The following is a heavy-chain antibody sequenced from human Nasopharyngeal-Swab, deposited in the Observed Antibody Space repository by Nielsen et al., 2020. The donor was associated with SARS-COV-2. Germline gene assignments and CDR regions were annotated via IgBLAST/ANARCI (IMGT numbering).Heavy chain of an antibody. CDR3: ARALHIYYYDSSGYFGDAFDI. CDR2: ISSSSRTI. J-gene: IGHJ3*02. D-gene: IGHD3-22*01. Sequence: VRQAPGKGLEWGSYISSSSRTIYYADSVKGRFTISRDNAKNSLYLQMNSLRAEDTAVYYCARALHIYYYDSSGYFGDAFDIWGQGTMVTVSS. V-gene: IGHV3-48*01.